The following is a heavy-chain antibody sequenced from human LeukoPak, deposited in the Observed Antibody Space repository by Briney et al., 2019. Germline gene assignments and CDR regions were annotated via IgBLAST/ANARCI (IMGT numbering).Heavy chain of an antibody. CDR3: ARDTRYSSNWILDY. CDR1: GFTFLSFA. CDR2: ISYDGSNK. D-gene: IGHD6-13*01. V-gene: IGHV3-30*01. J-gene: IGHJ4*02. Sequence: PGGCLRLSCVVSGFTFLSFAIHWVRQAPGKGLQWVAIISYDGSNKYFADSVNDRFTIYRDNSKNTLYLQMKSARAEDTAVYYCARDTRYSSNWILDYWGQGSLVTVSS.